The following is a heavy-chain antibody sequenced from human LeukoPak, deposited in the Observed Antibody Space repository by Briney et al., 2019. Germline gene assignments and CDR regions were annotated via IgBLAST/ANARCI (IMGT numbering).Heavy chain of an antibody. D-gene: IGHD3-16*02. CDR1: GGTFSSYA. J-gene: IGHJ4*02. CDR3: AKGSRLREGGSYRF. Sequence: SVKVSCKASGGTFSSYAINWVRQAPGQGLEWMGRIIPIFGSANYAQKFQGRVTITADKSTRTAYMELSSLRSEDTALYYCAKGSRLREGGSYRFWGQGTLVTVSS. V-gene: IGHV1-69*06. CDR2: IIPIFGSA.